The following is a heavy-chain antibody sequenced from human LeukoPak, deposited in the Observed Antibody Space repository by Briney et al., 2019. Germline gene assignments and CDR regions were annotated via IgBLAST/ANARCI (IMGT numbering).Heavy chain of an antibody. V-gene: IGHV1-2*02. D-gene: IGHD6-19*01. Sequence: ASVKVSCKASGYTFTGYYMRWVRQAPGQGLEWMGWINPNSGGTNYAQKFQGRVTMTRDTSISTAYMELSRLRSDDTAVYYCARSIAVAQYNWFDPWGQGTLVTVSS. J-gene: IGHJ5*02. CDR3: ARSIAVAQYNWFDP. CDR1: GYTFTGYY. CDR2: INPNSGGT.